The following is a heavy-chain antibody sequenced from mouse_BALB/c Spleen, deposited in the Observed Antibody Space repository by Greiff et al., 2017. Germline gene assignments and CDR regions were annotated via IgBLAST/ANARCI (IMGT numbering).Heavy chain of an antibody. Sequence: EVKLMESGGGLVQPGGSLRLSCATSGFTFTDYYMSWVRQPPGKALEWLGFIRNKANGYTTEYSASVKGRFTISRDNSQSILYLQMNTLRAEDSATYYCARGLLRDYWGQGTTLTVSS. CDR1: GFTFTDYY. CDR3: ARGLLRDY. J-gene: IGHJ2*01. V-gene: IGHV7-3*02. D-gene: IGHD1-1*01. CDR2: IRNKANGYTT.